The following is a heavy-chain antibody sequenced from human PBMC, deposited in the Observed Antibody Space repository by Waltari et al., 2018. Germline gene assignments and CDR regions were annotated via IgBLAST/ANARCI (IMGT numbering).Heavy chain of an antibody. J-gene: IGHJ6*02. D-gene: IGHD3-3*01. CDR2: INHRGST. Sequence: QVQLQQWGAGLLKPSETLSLTCAVYGGSFSGYYWSWIRQPPGKGLEWIGEINHRGSTNYNPSLKSRVTISVDTSKNQFSLKLSSVTAADTAVYYCARSLVGYYDFWSGYSRYYYGMDVWGQGTTVTVSS. CDR1: GGSFSGYY. V-gene: IGHV4-34*01. CDR3: ARSLVGYYDFWSGYSRYYYGMDV.